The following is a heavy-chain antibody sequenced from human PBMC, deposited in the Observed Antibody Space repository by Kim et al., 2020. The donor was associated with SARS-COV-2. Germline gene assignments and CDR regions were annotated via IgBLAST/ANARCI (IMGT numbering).Heavy chain of an antibody. CDR2: ISGSGGST. CDR1: GFTFSSYA. J-gene: IGHJ4*02. D-gene: IGHD3-16*02. Sequence: GGSLRLSCAASGFTFSSYAMSWVRQAPGKGLEWVSAISGSGGSTYYADSVKGRFTISRDNSKNTLYLQMNSLRAEDTAVYYCAKDFYDYVWGSYRYSDYWGQGTLVTVSS. V-gene: IGHV3-23*01. CDR3: AKDFYDYVWGSYRYSDY.